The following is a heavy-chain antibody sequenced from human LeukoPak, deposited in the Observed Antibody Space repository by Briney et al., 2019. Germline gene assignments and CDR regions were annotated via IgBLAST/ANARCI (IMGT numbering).Heavy chain of an antibody. V-gene: IGHV1-69*01. CDR1: GGTFSSYA. Sequence: SVKVSCKASGGTFSSYAISWVRQAPGQGLEWMGGIIPIFGTANYAQKFQGRVTITADESTSTAYMELSSLRSDDTAVYHCARDKYDILTGYYIGLDYWGQGTLVTVSS. CDR3: ARDKYDILTGYYIGLDY. J-gene: IGHJ4*02. CDR2: IIPIFGTA. D-gene: IGHD3-9*01.